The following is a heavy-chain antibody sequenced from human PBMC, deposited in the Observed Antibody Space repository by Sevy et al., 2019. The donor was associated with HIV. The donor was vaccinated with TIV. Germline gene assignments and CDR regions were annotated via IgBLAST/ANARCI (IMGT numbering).Heavy chain of an antibody. CDR3: ARGLAYYCNY. Sequence: SETLSLTCTVSGGSISSYYWSWIRQPPGKGLEWIGYLYYSGITNYNPSLKSRVTISADISKNQFSLNLSSVTAADTAMYYCARGLAYYCNYWGQGTLVTVSS. J-gene: IGHJ4*02. CDR2: LYYSGIT. V-gene: IGHV4-59*01. D-gene: IGHD5-12*01. CDR1: GGSISSYY.